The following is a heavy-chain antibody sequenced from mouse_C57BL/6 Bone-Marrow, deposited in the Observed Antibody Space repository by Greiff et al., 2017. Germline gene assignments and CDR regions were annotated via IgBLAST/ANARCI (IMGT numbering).Heavy chain of an antibody. Sequence: VKLQQSGPGLVQPSQSLSITCTVPGFSLTSYGVHWVRQYPGKGREWLGVIWSVGSTDHNAAFISRLSISKDNSKRQVFFKRNSLQADNTAIYYCARGGADYLWYFDVWGAGTTVTVSS. D-gene: IGHD2-4*01. CDR2: IWSVGST. J-gene: IGHJ1*01. CDR1: GFSLTSYG. V-gene: IGHV2-2*01. CDR3: ARGGADYLWYFDV.